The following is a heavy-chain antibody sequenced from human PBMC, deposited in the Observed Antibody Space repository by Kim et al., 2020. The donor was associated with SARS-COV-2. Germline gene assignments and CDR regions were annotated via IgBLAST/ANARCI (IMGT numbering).Heavy chain of an antibody. V-gene: IGHV1-3*01. Sequence: NARYAQKFEARRSITRDTSATTANLELSGLRSEDTAVYYCAREAVAGSFDHWGQGTLVTVSS. D-gene: IGHD6-19*01. CDR3: AREAVAGSFDH. J-gene: IGHJ4*02.